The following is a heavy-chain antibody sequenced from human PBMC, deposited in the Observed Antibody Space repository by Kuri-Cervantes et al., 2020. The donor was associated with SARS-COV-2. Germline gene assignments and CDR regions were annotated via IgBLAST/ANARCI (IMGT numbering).Heavy chain of an antibody. CDR2: SYTCCST. J-gene: IGHJ6*03. V-gene: IGHV4-4*07. D-gene: IGHD2-2*01. CDR3: ARGVSVVVPATSLCLGVYYYYYMDV. CDR1: GGSISSYY. Sequence: WGSLRLSCTVSGGSISSYYWCWIRQPAGQGMVWIWRSYTCCSTNYNPNLKRRVTMSVDTSKSQFPLKLSSVTAADTAVYDCARGVSVVVPATSLCLGVYYYYYMDVWGRGTPVTVSS.